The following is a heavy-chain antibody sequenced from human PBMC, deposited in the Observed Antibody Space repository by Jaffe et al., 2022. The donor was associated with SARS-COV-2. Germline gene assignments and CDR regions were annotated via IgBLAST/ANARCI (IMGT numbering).Heavy chain of an antibody. CDR2: IYPRDSDT. V-gene: IGHV5-51*01. Sequence: EVQLVQSGAEVKKPGESLKISCKVSGYNFATYWIGWVRQVPGKGLEWMAIIYPRDSDTRYSPSFQGQVTISADKSITTAYLQWSGLKASDTAIYYCARRGFDTSGYYSFFDLWGQGTLVTVSS. D-gene: IGHD3-22*01. CDR3: ARRGFDTSGYYSFFDL. J-gene: IGHJ4*02. CDR1: GYNFATYW.